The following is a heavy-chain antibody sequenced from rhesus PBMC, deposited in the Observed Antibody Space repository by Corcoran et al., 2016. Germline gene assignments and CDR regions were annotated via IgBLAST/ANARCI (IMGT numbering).Heavy chain of an antibody. V-gene: IGHV4-143*01. J-gene: IGHJ6*01. CDR3: ARQGYTDHLGGLDS. CDR1: GGSISGYYN. Sequence: QVQLQESGPGLVKPSENLSLTCTVSGGSISGYYNWNWLRQSPGKGLEWIGAVYSITARTNYNPSLKSRVTISKDTSKNQFSLRLTSVPAADTAMYYCARQGYTDHLGGLDSWGQGVVVTVSS. CDR2: VYSITART. D-gene: IGHD2-39*02.